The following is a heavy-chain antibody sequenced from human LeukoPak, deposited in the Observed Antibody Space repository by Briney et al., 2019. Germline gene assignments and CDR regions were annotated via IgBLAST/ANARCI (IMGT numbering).Heavy chain of an antibody. CDR2: IKQDGTEK. D-gene: IGHD1-1*01. V-gene: IGHV3-7*01. Sequence: PGGSLRLSCVVSGFTFSSYWMSWVRQAPGKGLEWVANIKQDGTEKYYVDSVKGRFTISRDNAKNSLYLQMNSLRAEDTAVYYCARGSLGTYYYYYYMDVWGKGTTVTISS. J-gene: IGHJ6*03. CDR1: GFTFSSYW. CDR3: ARGSLGTYYYYYYMDV.